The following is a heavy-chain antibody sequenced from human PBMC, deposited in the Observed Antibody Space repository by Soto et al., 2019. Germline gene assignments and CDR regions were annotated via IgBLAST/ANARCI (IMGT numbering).Heavy chain of an antibody. CDR3: AKDYGGNPNRDAFDI. V-gene: IGHV3-23*01. Sequence: VQLLESGGGLVQPGGSLRLSCAASGFTFSMYVMNWVRQAPGKGLEWVSGVSATGAATYYADSVKGRFTISRDKSKNTLYLQINSLRVEDTALYYCAKDYGGNPNRDAFDIWGQGTMVTVSS. CDR2: VSATGAAT. J-gene: IGHJ3*02. D-gene: IGHD4-17*01. CDR1: GFTFSMYV.